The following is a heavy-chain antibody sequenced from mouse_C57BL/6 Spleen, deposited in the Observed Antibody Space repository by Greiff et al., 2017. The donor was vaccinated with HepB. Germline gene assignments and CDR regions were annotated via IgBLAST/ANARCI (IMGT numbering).Heavy chain of an antibody. CDR1: GYTFTSYG. V-gene: IGHV1-81*01. CDR2: IYPRSGNT. D-gene: IGHD1-1*01. Sequence: LVESGAELARPGASVKLSCKASGYTFTSYGISWVKQRTGQGLEWIGEIYPRSGNTYYNEKFKGKATLTADKSSSTAYMELRSLTSEDSAVYFCARNGDYYGSSSFYAMDYWGQGTSVTVSS. CDR3: ARNGDYYGSSSFYAMDY. J-gene: IGHJ4*01.